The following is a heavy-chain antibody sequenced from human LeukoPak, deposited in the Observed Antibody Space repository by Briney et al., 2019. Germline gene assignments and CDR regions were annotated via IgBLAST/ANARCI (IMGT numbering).Heavy chain of an antibody. CDR2: IYYSGST. CDR3: ARGDSSSWYGY. D-gene: IGHD6-13*01. CDR1: GGSISSYY. Sequence: SETLSLTCTVSGGSISSYYWSWIRQPPGKGLEWIGYIYYSGSTNYNPSLKSRVTISVDTSKNQFSLKLSSVTAADTAVYYCARGDSSSWYGYWGQGTLVTDSS. V-gene: IGHV4-59*01. J-gene: IGHJ4*02.